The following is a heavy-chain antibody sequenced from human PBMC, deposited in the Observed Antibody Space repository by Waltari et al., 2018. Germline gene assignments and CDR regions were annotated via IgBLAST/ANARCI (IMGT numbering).Heavy chain of an antibody. CDR1: GGSISSYYW. CDR2: IYWNDDK. V-gene: IGHV2-5*08. D-gene: IGHD3-22*01. CDR3: AHKGIVVVMAFDY. Sequence: QESGPGLVKPSETLSLTCTVSGGSISSYYWSWIRQPPGKALEWLALIYWNDDKRYSPSLKSRLTITKDTSKNQVVLTMTNMDPVDTATYYCAHKGIVVVMAFDYWGQGTLVTVSS. J-gene: IGHJ4*02.